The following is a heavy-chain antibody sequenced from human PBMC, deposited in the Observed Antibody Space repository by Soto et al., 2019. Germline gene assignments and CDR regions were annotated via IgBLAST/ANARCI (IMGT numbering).Heavy chain of an antibody. V-gene: IGHV5-51*01. CDR2: VYPGVSDT. D-gene: IGHD1-26*01. J-gene: IGHJ3*02. CDR3: ARLQARVREPPATFDI. CDR1: GYSFTSYW. Sequence: LGEARKVSWNGFGYSFTSYWIGWVRQMPGKGLEWMGIVYPGVSDTRYRPSFQGQATISADKSINTAYLQWSSLKSLDTAMYYCARLQARVREPPATFDIWGQGTMVTVSS.